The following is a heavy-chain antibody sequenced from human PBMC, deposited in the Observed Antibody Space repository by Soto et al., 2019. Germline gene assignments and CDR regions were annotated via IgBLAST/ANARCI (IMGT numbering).Heavy chain of an antibody. CDR1: GGSISSYY. CDR2: IYYSGRT. CDR3: AREIVGATTWFDH. J-gene: IGHJ5*02. V-gene: IGHV4-59*01. D-gene: IGHD1-26*01. Sequence: PSETLSLTCTVSGGSISSYYWHWIRQPPGKGLEWIGYIYYSGRTNYNSSLKSRVTISIDTSNNQFSLRLTSVTAADTAVYYCAREIVGATTWFDHWGQGNLVTVS.